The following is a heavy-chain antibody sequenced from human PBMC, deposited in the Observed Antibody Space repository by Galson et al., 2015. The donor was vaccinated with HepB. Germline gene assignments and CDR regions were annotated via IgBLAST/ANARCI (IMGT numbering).Heavy chain of an antibody. V-gene: IGHV3-73*01. CDR1: GFTFSGST. J-gene: IGHJ4*02. Sequence: SLRLSCAASGFTFSGSTMHWVRQAPGKGLEWVGRIRTRSNNYATTYAPSLKGRLTISRDDSENTAYLQMNSLKSEDTAVYYCTVSSVWFGESSGVHWGQGTLVTISS. CDR3: TVSSVWFGESSGVH. D-gene: IGHD3-10*01. CDR2: IRTRSNNYAT.